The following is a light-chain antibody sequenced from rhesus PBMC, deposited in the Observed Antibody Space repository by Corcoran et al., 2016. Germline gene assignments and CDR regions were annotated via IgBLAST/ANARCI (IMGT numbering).Light chain of an antibody. V-gene: IGKV1-21*01. J-gene: IGKJ3*01. Sequence: DILMTQSPSSLSASVGDRVTITCRASPGIINWLAWYQQTPVNAPKLLIYKASSLHSGVPSRFSGSGSGTDFTLTISSLQPEDFATYYCQQYNSAPFTFGPGTKLDIK. CDR2: KAS. CDR1: PGIINW. CDR3: QQYNSAPFT.